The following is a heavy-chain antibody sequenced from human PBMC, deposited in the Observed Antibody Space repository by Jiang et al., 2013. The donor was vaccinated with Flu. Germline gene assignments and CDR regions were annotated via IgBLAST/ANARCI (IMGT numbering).Heavy chain of an antibody. CDR2: IWYDGSNK. V-gene: IGHV3-33*08. Sequence: GGGLVQPGRSLRLSCAASGFTFSSYGMHWVRQAPGKGLEWVAVIWYDGSNKYYADSVKGRFTISRDNSKNTLYLQMNSLRAEDMAVYYCARDTIFGVVIGELFDYWGQGTLVTVSS. CDR3: ARDTIFGVVIGELFDY. CDR1: GFTFSSYG. D-gene: IGHD3-3*01. J-gene: IGHJ4*02.